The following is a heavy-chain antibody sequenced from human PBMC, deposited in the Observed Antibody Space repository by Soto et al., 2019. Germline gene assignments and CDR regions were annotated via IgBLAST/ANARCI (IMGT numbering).Heavy chain of an antibody. Sequence: QVQLVQSGAEVKKPGSSVKVSCKASGGTFSTYAISWVRQAPGQGPEWMGGIVHMYGSTDYARKFQARVTIIADRSTSTAYMELTSIRSADTAVYYCAKTLSYYDSSPVGVWGQGTTVSVSS. J-gene: IGHJ6*02. V-gene: IGHV1-69*01. CDR3: AKTLSYYDSSPVGV. CDR1: GGTFSTYA. D-gene: IGHD3-22*01. CDR2: IVHMYGST.